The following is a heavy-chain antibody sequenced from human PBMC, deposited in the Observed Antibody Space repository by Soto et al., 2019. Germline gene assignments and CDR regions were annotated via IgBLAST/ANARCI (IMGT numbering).Heavy chain of an antibody. J-gene: IGHJ6*02. CDR1: GGSISSVGYY. V-gene: IGHV4-31*03. CDR2: IYYSGST. CDR3: ARDRQNYYYYGMDV. Sequence: SETLSLTCTVSGGSISSVGYYWIWIRQHPGKGLEWIGYIYYSGSTYYNPSLKSRVTISVDTSKNQFSLKLSSVTAADTAVYYWARDRQNYYYYGMDVWGQGITVTVSS.